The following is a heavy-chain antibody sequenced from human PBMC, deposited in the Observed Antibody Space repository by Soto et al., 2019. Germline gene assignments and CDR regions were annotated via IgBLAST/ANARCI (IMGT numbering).Heavy chain of an antibody. CDR1: GFTFTTYA. J-gene: IGHJ4*02. V-gene: IGHV3-23*01. D-gene: IGHD4-17*01. CDR3: ATLGGLYSDYLNSNFQS. CDR2: ISGSGGST. Sequence: GGSLSLSCAASGFTFTTYAMTWVRQTPGRGLECVAVISGSGGSTHYADSVKGRFTISRDNSKSTLYMEMNSVRADDTAVYYCATLGGLYSDYLNSNFQSWGQGTLVTVSS.